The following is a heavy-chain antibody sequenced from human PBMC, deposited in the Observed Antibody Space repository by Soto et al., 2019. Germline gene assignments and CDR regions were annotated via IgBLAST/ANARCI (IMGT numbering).Heavy chain of an antibody. CDR2: ISSLSSTI. Sequence: GESLKISCAASGFTFSDYSMNWVRQAPGEGLEWLSYISSLSSTIYYADSVKGRFTISRDNDRNSLYLQMNSLRDDDTAVYYCARGTQSLGYFYYGMDVWGQGTTVTVSS. D-gene: IGHD3-10*01. CDR3: ARGTQSLGYFYYGMDV. V-gene: IGHV3-48*02. CDR1: GFTFSDYS. J-gene: IGHJ6*02.